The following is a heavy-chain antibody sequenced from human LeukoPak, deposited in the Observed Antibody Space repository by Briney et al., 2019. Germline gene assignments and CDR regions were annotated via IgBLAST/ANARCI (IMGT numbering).Heavy chain of an antibody. V-gene: IGHV1-46*01. CDR1: GYTFTSYY. Sequence: ASVKVSCKASGYTFTSYYMHWVRQAPGQGLEWMGIINPSGGSTSYAQKFQGRVTMTRDTSTSTVYMELSSLRSEDTAVYYCARDRCNSTTCASRGAFDIWGQGTMVTVSS. CDR2: INPSGGST. CDR3: ARDRCNSTTCASRGAFDI. D-gene: IGHD2-2*01. J-gene: IGHJ3*02.